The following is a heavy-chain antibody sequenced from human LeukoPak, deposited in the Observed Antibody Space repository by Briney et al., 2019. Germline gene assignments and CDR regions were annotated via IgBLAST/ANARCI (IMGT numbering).Heavy chain of an antibody. J-gene: IGHJ4*02. D-gene: IGHD5-18*01. CDR2: ISGSGGST. CDR3: AKYSVQLWDNFDY. V-gene: IGHV3-23*01. CDR1: GFTFSSYA. Sequence: GGSLRLSCAASGFTFSSYAMSWVRQAPGKGLEWVSAISGSGGSTYYADSVKGRFTISRDNPKNTLYLQMNSLRAEDTAVYYCAKYSVQLWDNFDYWGQGTLVTVSS.